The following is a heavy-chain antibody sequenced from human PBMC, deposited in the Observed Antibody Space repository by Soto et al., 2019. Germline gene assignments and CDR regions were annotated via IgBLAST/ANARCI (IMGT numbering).Heavy chain of an antibody. V-gene: IGHV4-31*03. Sequence: TLALACPVSGGSISSGGYYWSWIRQHPGKGLEWIGYIYYSGSTYYNPSLKSRVTISVDTSKNQFSLKLSSVTAADTAVYYCAREGYYYDSSGYYYFDYWGQGTLVTVYS. J-gene: IGHJ4*02. CDR3: AREGYYYDSSGYYYFDY. CDR2: IYYSGST. CDR1: GGSISSGGYY. D-gene: IGHD3-22*01.